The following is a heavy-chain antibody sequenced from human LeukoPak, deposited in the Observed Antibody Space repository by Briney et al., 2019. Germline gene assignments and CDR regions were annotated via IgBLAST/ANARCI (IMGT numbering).Heavy chain of an antibody. CDR1: GYTFTSYG. V-gene: IGHV1-18*01. D-gene: IGHD3-22*01. CDR3: AREVYYYDSSGYYDY. Sequence: ASVTVSCKASGYTFTSYGISWVRQAPGQGLEWMGWISAYNGNTNYAQKLQGRVTMTTDTSTSTAYMELRSLRSDDTAVYYCAREVYYYDSSGYYDYWGQGTLVTVSS. J-gene: IGHJ4*02. CDR2: ISAYNGNT.